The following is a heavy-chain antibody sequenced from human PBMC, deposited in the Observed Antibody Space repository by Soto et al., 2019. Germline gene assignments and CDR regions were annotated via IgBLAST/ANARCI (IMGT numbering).Heavy chain of an antibody. CDR2: ISYHGRNY. CDR3: ARDKGTLLQASFGLYYYGMDV. J-gene: IGHJ6*02. CDR1: GNTFSTYA. V-gene: IGHV3-30-3*01. Sequence: QVQLVESGGGVVQPGGSLRLSCVDSGNTFSTYAMYWVRQAPGKGLEWVAAISYHGRNYFYAASVKGRFIISRDNSKNGLYLQMNSLRLDDTAVYYCARDKGTLLQASFGLYYYGMDVWGQGTTVTVS. D-gene: IGHD3-10*01.